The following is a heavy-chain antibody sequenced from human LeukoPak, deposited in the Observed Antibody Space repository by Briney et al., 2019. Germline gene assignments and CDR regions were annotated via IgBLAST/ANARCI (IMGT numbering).Heavy chain of an antibody. D-gene: IGHD6-19*01. CDR2: ISHDGSNK. CDR1: GFTFSSYG. V-gene: IGHV3-30*18. J-gene: IGHJ6*02. Sequence: GGSLRLSCAASGFTFSSYGMHWVRQAPGKGLEWVAVISHDGSNKYYADSVKGRFTISRDNSKNTLYLQMNSLRAEDTAVYYCAKDQWLVPYYYYGMDVWGQGTTVTVSS. CDR3: AKDQWLVPYYYYGMDV.